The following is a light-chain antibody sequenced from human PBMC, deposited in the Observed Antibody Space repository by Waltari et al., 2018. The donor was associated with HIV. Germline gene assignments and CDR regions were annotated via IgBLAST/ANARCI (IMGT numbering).Light chain of an antibody. J-gene: IGLJ2*01. CDR3: SSYTSITLI. Sequence: QSALTQPASVSGSPGQSITISCTGSGSDIGGYNYVSWYQHYPDKAPKLIIYDVSRRPPVVSNPFSGSKSGNTASLTISGLRADDEADYYCSSYTSITLIFGGGTKLTVL. CDR2: DVS. CDR1: GSDIGGYNY. V-gene: IGLV2-14*03.